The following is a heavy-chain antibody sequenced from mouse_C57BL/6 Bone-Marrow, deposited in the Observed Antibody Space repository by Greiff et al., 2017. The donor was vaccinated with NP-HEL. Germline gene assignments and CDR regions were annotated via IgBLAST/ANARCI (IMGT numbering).Heavy chain of an antibody. J-gene: IGHJ4*01. CDR3: AIYGSSSSYAMDY. Sequence: QVQLKQPGAELVKPGASVKVSCKASGYTFTSYWMHWVKQRPGQGLEWIGRIHPSDSDTNYNQKFKGKATLTVDKSSSTAYMQLSSLTSEDSAVYYCAIYGSSSSYAMDYWGQGTSVTVSS. D-gene: IGHD3-2*02. V-gene: IGHV1-74*01. CDR2: IHPSDSDT. CDR1: GYTFTSYW.